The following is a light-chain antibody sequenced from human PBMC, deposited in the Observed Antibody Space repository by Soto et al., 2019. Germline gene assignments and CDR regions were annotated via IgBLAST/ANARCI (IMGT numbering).Light chain of an antibody. J-gene: IGKJ4*01. V-gene: IGKV1-12*01. Sequence: DIQMTQSPSSVSASVGYRVTITCRARQGISNWLAWYQQQPGKAPKLLIYAASSLQSGVPSRFSGGGSGTHFTLIISSLQPEDFATYYCQQTNTFLPLTFGGGTKVEIK. CDR2: AAS. CDR1: QGISNW. CDR3: QQTNTFLPLT.